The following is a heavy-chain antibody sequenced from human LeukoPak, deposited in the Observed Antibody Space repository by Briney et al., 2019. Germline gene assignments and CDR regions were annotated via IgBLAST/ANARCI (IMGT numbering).Heavy chain of an antibody. CDR1: GYTFTAYY. D-gene: IGHD6-19*01. CDR2: IDPSGGST. CDR3: ASSYGYSSGWVNY. J-gene: IGHJ4*02. V-gene: IGHV1-46*01. Sequence: ASVKVSCKASGYTFTAYYMHWVRQAPGQGLEWMGVIDPSGGSTSYAQRFQDRVTMTRDTSTSTVYMELSSLRSEDTAVYYCASSYGYSSGWVNYWGQGTLVTVSS.